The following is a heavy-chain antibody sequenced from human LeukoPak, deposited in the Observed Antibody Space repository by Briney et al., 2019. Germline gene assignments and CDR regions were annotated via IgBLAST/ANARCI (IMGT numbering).Heavy chain of an antibody. CDR2: ISYDGRNK. CDR3: ARVRLYGSGTYYSDY. Sequence: GGSLRLSCAASGFTFSSYAMHWVRQAPGRGLEWVAVISYDGRNKHHADSVKGRFTISRDNSKNTLYLQMNNLRAEDTAVYYCARVRLYGSGTYYSDYWGQGTLVTVSS. J-gene: IGHJ4*02. CDR1: GFTFSSYA. D-gene: IGHD3-10*01. V-gene: IGHV3-30*04.